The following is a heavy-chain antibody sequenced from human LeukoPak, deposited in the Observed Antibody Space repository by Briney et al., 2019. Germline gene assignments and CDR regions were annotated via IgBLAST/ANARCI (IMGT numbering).Heavy chain of an antibody. Sequence: HSGGSLRLSCAASGFTFSSYSMNWVRQAPGKGLEWVSGISWNSGSIGYADSVKGRFTISRDNAKNSLYLQMNTLRAEDTALYYCAKGMGMLSLHYYYYGMDVWGQGTTVTVSS. CDR3: AKGMGMLSLHYYYYGMDV. D-gene: IGHD2-8*01. CDR2: ISWNSGSI. J-gene: IGHJ6*02. V-gene: IGHV3-9*01. CDR1: GFTFSSYS.